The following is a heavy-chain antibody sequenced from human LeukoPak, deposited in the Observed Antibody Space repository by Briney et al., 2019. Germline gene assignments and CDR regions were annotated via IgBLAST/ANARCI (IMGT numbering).Heavy chain of an antibody. V-gene: IGHV1-18*01. CDR2: ISAYNGNT. CDR3: ARGFTPGHSGSYYSDY. Sequence: ASVKVSCKASGYTFTSYGISWVRQAPGQGLEWMGWISAYNGNTNYAQKLQGRVTMTTDTSTSTAYMELRSLRSDDTAVYYCARGFTPGHSGSYYSDYWGQGTLVSVSS. CDR1: GYTFTSYG. J-gene: IGHJ4*02. D-gene: IGHD1-26*01.